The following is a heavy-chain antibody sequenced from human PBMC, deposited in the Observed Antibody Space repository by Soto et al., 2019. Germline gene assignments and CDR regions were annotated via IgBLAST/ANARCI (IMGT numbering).Heavy chain of an antibody. CDR3: AREYGTEALYYFDY. V-gene: IGHV4-30-4*01. CDR1: GGSISSGDYY. Sequence: SETLSLTCTVSGGSISSGDYYWSWIRQPPGKGLEWIGYIYYSGSTYYNPSLKSRVTISVDTSKNQFSLKLSSVTAADTAVYYCAREYGTEALYYFDYWGQGTLVTVSS. J-gene: IGHJ4*02. D-gene: IGHD4-17*01. CDR2: IYYSGST.